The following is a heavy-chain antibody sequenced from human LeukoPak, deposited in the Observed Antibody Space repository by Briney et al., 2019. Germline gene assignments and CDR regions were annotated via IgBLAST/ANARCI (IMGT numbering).Heavy chain of an antibody. CDR1: GYTFTGYG. Sequence: ASVKVSCKASGYTFTGYGIHWVRQAPGQGLEWMGRIHLNNGGTNYAQKLQVSVTMTRDTSISTAYMELSRLRSDERAVYYFARPFGGVSVSVDLFDPWGQGTLVTVSS. CDR2: IHLNNGGT. V-gene: IGHV1-2*06. J-gene: IGHJ5*02. CDR3: ARPFGGVSVSVDLFDP. D-gene: IGHD3-16*02.